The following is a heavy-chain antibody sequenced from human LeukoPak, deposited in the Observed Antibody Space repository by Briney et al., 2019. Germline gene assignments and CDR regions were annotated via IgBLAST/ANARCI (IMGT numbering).Heavy chain of an antibody. V-gene: IGHV3-53*01. CDR1: TFSVNNNY. CDR2: LDNFGAK. CDR3: AGGTYYGTGTRPGYLNY. D-gene: IGHD3-10*01. Sequence: SRGSLRLSCAASTFSVNNNYIDWVRQAPGKGLEWVSSLDNFGAKYYGDSVTGRFTVSRDLSKNTVYLQMSSLRADDTAVYYCAGGTYYGTGTRPGYLNYWGLGTLVTVSS. J-gene: IGHJ4*02.